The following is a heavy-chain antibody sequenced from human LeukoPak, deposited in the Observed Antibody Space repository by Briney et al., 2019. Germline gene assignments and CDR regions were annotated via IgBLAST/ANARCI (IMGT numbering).Heavy chain of an antibody. CDR2: MFHSGST. J-gene: IGHJ5*02. CDR1: GASITSYY. D-gene: IGHD1-7*01. Sequence: SETMSLTCTVSGASITSYYWSWIRQPPGKGLEWIGYMFHSGSTDYNPSLKSRVTISVDTSKNQFSLKLNSVTAADTAVYYCARCLPMTGTGPHCYDTWGQGTLVTVSS. V-gene: IGHV4-59*01. CDR3: ARCLPMTGTGPHCYDT.